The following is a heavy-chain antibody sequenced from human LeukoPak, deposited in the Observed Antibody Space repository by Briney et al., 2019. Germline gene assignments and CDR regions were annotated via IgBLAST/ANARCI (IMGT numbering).Heavy chain of an antibody. V-gene: IGHV4-4*02. D-gene: IGHD6-19*01. CDR3: ASLRVAGALDY. CDR2: IYHSGST. J-gene: IGHJ4*02. Sequence: PGGSLRLSCAASGSTFDDYAMHWVRQPPGKGLEWIGEIYHSGSTNYNPSLKSRVTISVDKSKNQFSLKLSSVTAADTAVYYCASLRVAGALDYWGQGTLVTVSS. CDR1: GSTFDDYA.